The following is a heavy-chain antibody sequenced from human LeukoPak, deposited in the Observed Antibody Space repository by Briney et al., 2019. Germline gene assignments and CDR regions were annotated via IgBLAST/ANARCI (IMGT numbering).Heavy chain of an antibody. CDR2: INHSGTI. J-gene: IGHJ4*01. Sequence: TSSETLSLTCAVYGASFSANYWIWIRQPPGKGLEWIGEINHSGTITYKPSLKSRLTISADTSKNQFSLKLSSVTAADTAVYYCARYCGSENYCNSYWGQGTLVTVSS. D-gene: IGHD3-10*01. V-gene: IGHV4-34*01. CDR1: GASFSANY. CDR3: ARYCGSENYCNSY.